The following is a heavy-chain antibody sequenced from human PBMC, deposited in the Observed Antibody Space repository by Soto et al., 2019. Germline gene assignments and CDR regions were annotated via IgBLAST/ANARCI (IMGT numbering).Heavy chain of an antibody. CDR3: ARDPDKYYDSSGYYSYFDY. J-gene: IGHJ4*02. D-gene: IGHD3-22*01. V-gene: IGHV1-3*01. Sequence: ASVKVSCKASGYTFTSYAMHWVRQAPGQRLEWMGWINAGNGNTKYSQKFQGRVTITRDTSASTAYMELSSLRSEDTAVCYCARDPDKYYDSSGYYSYFDYWGQGTLVTVSS. CDR1: GYTFTSYA. CDR2: INAGNGNT.